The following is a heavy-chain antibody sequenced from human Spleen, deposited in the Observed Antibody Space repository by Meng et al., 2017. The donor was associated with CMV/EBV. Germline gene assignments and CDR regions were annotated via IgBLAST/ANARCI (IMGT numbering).Heavy chain of an antibody. Sequence: GESLKISCAASEFTFSSYEMNWVRQAPGKGLEWVSYISSSGSTIYYADSVKGRFTISRDNAKNSLYLQMNSLRAEDTAVYYCARELLRFLEWFSYYGMDVWGQGTTVTVSS. CDR1: EFTFSSYE. D-gene: IGHD3-3*01. CDR3: ARELLRFLEWFSYYGMDV. V-gene: IGHV3-48*03. CDR2: ISSSGSTI. J-gene: IGHJ6*02.